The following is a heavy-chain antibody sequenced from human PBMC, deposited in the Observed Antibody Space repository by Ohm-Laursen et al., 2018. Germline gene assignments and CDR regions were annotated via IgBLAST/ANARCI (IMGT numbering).Heavy chain of an antibody. V-gene: IGHV3-23*01. D-gene: IGHD6-13*01. CDR1: GFSFRSYA. CDR2: ISGSGGST. J-gene: IGHJ1*01. Sequence: SLRLSCAASGFSFRSYAMSWVRQAPGKGLEWVSAISGSGGSTYYADSVKGRFTISRDNSKNTLYLQMNSLRAEDTAVYYCAKDSPGVAAAGTFQHWGQGTLVTVSS. CDR3: AKDSPGVAAAGTFQH.